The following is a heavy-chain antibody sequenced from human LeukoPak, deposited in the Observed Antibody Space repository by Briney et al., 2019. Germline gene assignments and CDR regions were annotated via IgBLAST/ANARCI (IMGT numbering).Heavy chain of an antibody. CDR1: GFTFSSYG. J-gene: IGHJ4*02. CDR3: ARDRATTYFDY. CDR2: ISYDGSNQ. D-gene: IGHD1-1*01. V-gene: IGHV3-30*03. Sequence: PGGSLRLSCAASGFTFSSYGMHWVRQAPGKGLEWVAVISYDGSNQYYADSVKGRLTISRDNSKNTMYLQMNSLRAEDTAVYYCARDRATTYFDYWGQGTLVTVSS.